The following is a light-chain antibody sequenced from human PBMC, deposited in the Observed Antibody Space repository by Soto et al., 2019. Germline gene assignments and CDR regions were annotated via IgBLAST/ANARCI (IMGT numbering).Light chain of an antibody. CDR3: QHYGETPIT. J-gene: IGKJ5*01. Sequence: EIVVTQSPGTLSLSPGGRATLSCRASQSVSRRLAWYQHRPGQSPRLLISGASMRASGVPVRFSGSGSGTDFSLTISRLEPEDFAVYYCQHYGETPITFGLGTRLEV. CDR2: GAS. CDR1: QSVSRR. V-gene: IGKV3-20*01.